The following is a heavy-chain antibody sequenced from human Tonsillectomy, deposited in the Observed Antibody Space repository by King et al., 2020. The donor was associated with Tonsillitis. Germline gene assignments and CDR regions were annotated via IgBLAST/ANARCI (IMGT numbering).Heavy chain of an antibody. CDR1: GFTFSRYW. J-gene: IGHJ4*02. Sequence: VQLVESGGGLVQPGGSLRLSCTASGFTFSRYWMHWVRQAPGKGLVWVSRIHSDGTSTSYADSVKGRFTISRDNAKNTLYLQMNSLRAEDTAVYYCARGRPYYDSSGYYSAALGYWGQGTLVTVSS. CDR2: IHSDGTST. V-gene: IGHV3-74*01. CDR3: ARGRPYYDSSGYYSAALGY. D-gene: IGHD3-22*01.